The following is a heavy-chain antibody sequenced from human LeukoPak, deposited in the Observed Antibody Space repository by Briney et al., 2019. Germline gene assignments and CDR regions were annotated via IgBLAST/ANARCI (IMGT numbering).Heavy chain of an antibody. D-gene: IGHD6-19*01. CDR2: IYGSGERT. CDR3: AKDVVPDSGWDLDH. J-gene: IGHJ4*02. CDR1: GFTFSTYS. Sequence: GGSLRLSCAASGFTFSTYSMTWVRQAPGKGLEWVSSIYGSGERTFYADSVRGRFTVSRDNSKNTLYLEMNSLRAEDTAVYFCAKDVVPDSGWDLDHWGLGTLVTVSS. V-gene: IGHV3-23*01.